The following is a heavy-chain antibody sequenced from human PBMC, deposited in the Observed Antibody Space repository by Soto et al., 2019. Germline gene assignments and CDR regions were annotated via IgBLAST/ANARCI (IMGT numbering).Heavy chain of an antibody. V-gene: IGHV1-58*01. CDR1: GFTFTSSA. CDR2: IVVGSGNT. D-gene: IGHD6-6*01. Sequence: ASVKVSCKASGFTFTSSAVQWVRQARGQRLEWIGWIVVGSGNTNYAQKFQERVTITRDMSTSTAYMELSSLRSEDTAVYYCAAGSSAQDYYYYGMDVWGQGTTVTAP. CDR3: AAGSSAQDYYYYGMDV. J-gene: IGHJ6*02.